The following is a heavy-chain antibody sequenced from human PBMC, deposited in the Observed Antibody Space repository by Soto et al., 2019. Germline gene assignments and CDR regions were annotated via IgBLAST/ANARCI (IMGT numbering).Heavy chain of an antibody. CDR1: GFTFRSYW. J-gene: IGHJ6*02. V-gene: IGHV3-7*03. D-gene: IGHD2-15*01. Sequence: GGSLRLSCAASGFTFRSYWMSWVRQAPGKGLEWVANIKQDGSEKYYVDSVKGRFTISRDNAKNSLYLQMNSLRAEDTAVYYCARDQGYCSGGSCPLSYYYYYGMDVWGQGTTVTVSS. CDR3: ARDQGYCSGGSCPLSYYYYYGMDV. CDR2: IKQDGSEK.